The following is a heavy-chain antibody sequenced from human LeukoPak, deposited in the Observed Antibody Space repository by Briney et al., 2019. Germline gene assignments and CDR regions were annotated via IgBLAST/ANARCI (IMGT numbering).Heavy chain of an antibody. CDR2: ISSNGRGT. CDR1: GFSFSTDA. J-gene: IGHJ5*02. Sequence: GGSLRLSCAASGFSFSTDAMHWVRQAPGKGLEWVSAISSNGRGTYYANSVKGRFTISRDNSRNTVYLQMASLRTEDMAVYYCTWRSGSYYSWGQGTLVTVSS. CDR3: TWRSGSYYS. D-gene: IGHD1-26*01. V-gene: IGHV3-64*01.